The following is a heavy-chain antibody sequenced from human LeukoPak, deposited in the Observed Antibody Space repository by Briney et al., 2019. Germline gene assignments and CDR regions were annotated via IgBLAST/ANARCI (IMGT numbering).Heavy chain of an antibody. V-gene: IGHV2-70*11. CDR3: ARVSRGNYGMYYFDY. CDR2: IAWDEDK. Sequence: EAGPTLVNPTQTLTLTCTFSGLSLSPRGMCVTWVRQSPGEALEWLARIAWDEDKYYNTSLKTRLTISKDTSKNQVVLTMTYMDPVDTAAYYCARVSRGNYGMYYFDYWGQGALVTVSS. CDR1: GLSLSPRGMC. D-gene: IGHD1-7*01. J-gene: IGHJ4*02.